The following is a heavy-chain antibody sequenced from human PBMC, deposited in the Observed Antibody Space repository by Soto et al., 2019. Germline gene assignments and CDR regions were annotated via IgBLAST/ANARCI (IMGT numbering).Heavy chain of an antibody. D-gene: IGHD3-10*01. CDR1: GYSISSGYY. CDR3: ARDTIYGSGKNWFDP. Sequence: NPSETLSLTCAVSGYSISSGYYWGWIRQPPGKGLEWIGSIYHSGSTYYNPSLKSRVTISVDTSKNQFSLKLSSVTAADTAVYYCARDTIYGSGKNWFDPWGQGTLVTVSS. J-gene: IGHJ5*02. V-gene: IGHV4-38-2*02. CDR2: IYHSGST.